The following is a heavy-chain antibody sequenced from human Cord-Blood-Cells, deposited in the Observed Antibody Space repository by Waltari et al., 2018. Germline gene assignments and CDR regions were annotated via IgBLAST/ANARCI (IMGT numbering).Heavy chain of an antibody. CDR2: INPNRGGT. CDR1: GSTFTGYY. CDR3: ARGPYSSSWYYFDY. J-gene: IGHJ4*02. D-gene: IGHD6-13*01. V-gene: IGHV1-2*05. Sequence: QVQLVQSGAEVKKPGASVKVSCKASGSTFTGYYMHWVRQPPGQGLEWMGRINPNRGGTNYAQKVQGRVTMTRDTSISTAYMERSRLRSDDTVVYYCARGPYSSSWYYFDYWGQGTLVTVSS.